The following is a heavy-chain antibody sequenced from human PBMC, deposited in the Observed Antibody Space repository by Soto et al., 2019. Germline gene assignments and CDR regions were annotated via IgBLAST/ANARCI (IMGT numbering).Heavy chain of an antibody. CDR3: AKDSRWYNWFDH. CDR2: ISGSGGST. J-gene: IGHJ5*02. Sequence: PGGSLSLSCAASGFTFSSYAMSWVRQAPGKGLEWVSAISGSGGSTYYADSVKGRFTISRDNSKNTLYLQMNSLRAEDTAVYYCAKDSRWYNWFDHWGQGALVTVSS. D-gene: IGHD6-13*01. CDR1: GFTFSSYA. V-gene: IGHV3-23*01.